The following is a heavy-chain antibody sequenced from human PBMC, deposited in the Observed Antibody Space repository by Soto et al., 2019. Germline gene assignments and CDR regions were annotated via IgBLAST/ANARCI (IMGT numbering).Heavy chain of an antibody. CDR2: IYPGDSDT. D-gene: IGHD6-13*01. CDR1: ESRFTTYW. V-gene: IGHV5-51*01. Sequence: GESLKISCKGSESRFTTYWIGWFPQFPGKGLEWMGIIYPGDSDTRYSPSCQGQVTISADKSISTAYLQWSSLKASDTAMYYCARHRIAHGPDPFDIWGQGIMVTVSS. CDR3: ARHRIAHGPDPFDI. J-gene: IGHJ3*02.